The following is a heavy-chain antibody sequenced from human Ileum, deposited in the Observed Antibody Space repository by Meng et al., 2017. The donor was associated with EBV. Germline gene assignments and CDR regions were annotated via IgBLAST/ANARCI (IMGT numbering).Heavy chain of an antibody. Sequence: VQMVVAXXGSVQXGGSRRLSXAASGFTFGRYWMHWVRQAPGKGLVWVSRIYSDGSRTSYADSVKGRFTISRDNAKNTLYLQMNSLRAEDTAVYYCARGSYSSSWYGSEFFQHWGQGTLVTVSS. V-gene: IGHV3-74*01. CDR1: GFTFGRYW. D-gene: IGHD6-13*01. CDR2: IYSDGSRT. CDR3: ARGSYSSSWYGSEFFQH. J-gene: IGHJ1*01.